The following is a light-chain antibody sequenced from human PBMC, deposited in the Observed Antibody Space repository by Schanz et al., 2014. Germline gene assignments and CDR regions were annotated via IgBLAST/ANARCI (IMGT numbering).Light chain of an antibody. Sequence: EIVMTQSPATLSVSPGERATLSCRASQSVSSNLAWYQQKPGQAPRLLIYGASTRATGIPASFSGSGSGTEFTLTISRLEPEDFAVYYCQQYNNWPETFGQGTKVEIK. CDR1: QSVSSN. V-gene: IGKV3-15*01. CDR3: QQYNNWPET. CDR2: GAS. J-gene: IGKJ1*01.